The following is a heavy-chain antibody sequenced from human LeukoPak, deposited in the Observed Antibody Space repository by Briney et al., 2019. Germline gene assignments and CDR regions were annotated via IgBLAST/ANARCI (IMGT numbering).Heavy chain of an antibody. CDR2: INPNSGGT. D-gene: IGHD6-13*01. J-gene: IGHJ4*02. CDR1: GYTFTGYY. CDR3: AGSSGYSSSWYFDY. Sequence: GASVKVSCKASGYTFTGYYMHWVRQAPGQGLEWMGWINPNSGGTSYAQKFQGRVTMTRDTSISTAYMELSRLRSDDTAVYYCAGSSGYSSSWYFDYWGQGTLVTVSS. V-gene: IGHV1-2*02.